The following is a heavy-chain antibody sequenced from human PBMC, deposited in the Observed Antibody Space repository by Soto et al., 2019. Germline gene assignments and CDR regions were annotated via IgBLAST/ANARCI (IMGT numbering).Heavy chain of an antibody. CDR2: ISGSGGST. V-gene: IGHV3-23*01. J-gene: IGHJ6*03. CDR1: GFTFSSYA. D-gene: IGHD3-3*01. Sequence: GGSLRLSCAASGFTFSSYAMSWVRQAPGKGLEWVSAISGSGGSTYYADSVKGRFTISRDNSKNTLYLQMNSLRAEDTAVYYCAKDGVGMYYDFWSGYYVEPYYYYMDVWGKGTTVTVSS. CDR3: AKDGVGMYYDFWSGYYVEPYYYYMDV.